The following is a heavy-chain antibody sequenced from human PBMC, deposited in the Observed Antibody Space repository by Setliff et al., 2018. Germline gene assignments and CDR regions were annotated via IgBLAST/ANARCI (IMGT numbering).Heavy chain of an antibody. CDR3: ARVRVVVIGNHYYYYGMDV. J-gene: IGHJ6*02. CDR1: GGSISSYY. CDR2: IYIGGSA. V-gene: IGHV4-4*07. D-gene: IGHD2-15*01. Sequence: SETLSLTCTVSGGSISSYYWSWIRQPAGKGLEWIGHIYIGGSANYNPSLKSRVTISVDTSKNQFSLKLSSVTAADTAVYYCARVRVVVIGNHYYYYGMDVWGQGTTVTVSS.